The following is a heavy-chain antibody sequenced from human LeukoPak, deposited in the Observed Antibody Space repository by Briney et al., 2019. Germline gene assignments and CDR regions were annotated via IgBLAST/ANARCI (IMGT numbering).Heavy chain of an antibody. CDR2: IIPIFGTA. V-gene: IGHV1-69*13. J-gene: IGHJ5*02. Sequence: AASVKVSCKASGGTFSSYAISWVRQAPGQGLEWMGGIIPIFGTANYAQKFQGRVTITADESTSTAYMELSSLRSEDTAVYYCARLKYSHGYWFDPWGQGTLVTVSS. CDR3: ARLKYSHGYWFDP. CDR1: GGTFSSYA. D-gene: IGHD5-18*01.